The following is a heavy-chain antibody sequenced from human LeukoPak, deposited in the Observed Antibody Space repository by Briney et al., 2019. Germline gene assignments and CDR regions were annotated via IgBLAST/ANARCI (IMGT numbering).Heavy chain of an antibody. CDR1: GFTFSRYS. CDR3: ARDSIGVIAAFDI. V-gene: IGHV3-48*01. J-gene: IGHJ3*02. Sequence: GGSLRLSCAASGFTFSRYSMNWVRQAPGKGLEWVSYISSSSSTIYYADSVKGRFTISRDNAKNSLYLQMNSLRAEDTAVYYCARDSIGVIAAFDIWGQGTMVTVAS. CDR2: ISSSSSTI. D-gene: IGHD2-21*01.